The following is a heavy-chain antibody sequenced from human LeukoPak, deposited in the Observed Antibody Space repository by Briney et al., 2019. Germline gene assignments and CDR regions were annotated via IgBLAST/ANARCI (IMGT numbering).Heavy chain of an antibody. D-gene: IGHD5-18*01. CDR1: GFTFSSYA. J-gene: IGHJ4*02. V-gene: IGHV3-30-3*01. CDR2: ISYDGSNK. Sequence: PGGSLRLSCAASGFTFSSYAMHWVRQAPGKGLEWVAVISYDGSNKYYADSVKGRFTISRDNAKNSLYLQMNSLRAEDTVVYYCARVSKGGYRSGPRDPPYYSDYWGQGTLVPVSS. CDR3: ARVSKGGYRSGPRDPPYYSDY.